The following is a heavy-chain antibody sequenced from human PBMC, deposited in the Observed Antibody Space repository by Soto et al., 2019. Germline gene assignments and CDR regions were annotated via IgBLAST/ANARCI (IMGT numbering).Heavy chain of an antibody. Sequence: QVQLVQSGGEVKTPGASVKVSCKASGYTFITYGVAWVRQAPGQGLEWLGWISAYNGNRYYPQKFQGRVTVTTDTSTSTAYMELRSMRSDDTAIYYCARGRYLDYWGQGTLVAVSS. V-gene: IGHV1-18*01. CDR1: GYTFITYG. J-gene: IGHJ4*02. CDR2: ISAYNGNR. D-gene: IGHD3-16*02. CDR3: ARGRYLDY.